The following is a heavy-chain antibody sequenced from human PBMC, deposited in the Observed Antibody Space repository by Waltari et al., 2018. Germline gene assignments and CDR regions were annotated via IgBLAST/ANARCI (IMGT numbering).Heavy chain of an antibody. V-gene: IGHV4-39*01. Sequence: QLQLQESGPGLVKPSETLSLTCTVSGGSISTNYIWGWIRQPPGKGLEWMGNMQYRGSTFYNPSLKSRVTISLDTSKNQFSLRLSSVGAADTAVYFCGRIAFGDDGGYFQHWGQGTLVTVSS. J-gene: IGHJ1*01. D-gene: IGHD4-17*01. CDR3: GRIAFGDDGGYFQH. CDR2: MQYRGST. CDR1: GGSISTNYI.